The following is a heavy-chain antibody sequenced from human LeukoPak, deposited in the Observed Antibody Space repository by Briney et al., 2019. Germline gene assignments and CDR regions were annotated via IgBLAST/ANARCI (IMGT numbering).Heavy chain of an antibody. CDR1: GGSFSGYY. V-gene: IGHV4-34*01. CDR2: INNSGST. J-gene: IGHJ4*02. Sequence: SETLSLTCAVYGGSFSGYYWSWIRQPPGKGLEWIGEINNSGSTNYNPSLKSRVTISVDTSKNQFSLKLSSVTAADTAVYYCARDGSYYDFWSGYYTSWELDYWGQGTLVTVSS. D-gene: IGHD3-3*01. CDR3: ARDGSYYDFWSGYYTSWELDY.